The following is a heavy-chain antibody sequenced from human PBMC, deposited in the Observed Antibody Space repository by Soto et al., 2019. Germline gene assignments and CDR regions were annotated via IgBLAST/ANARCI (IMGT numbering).Heavy chain of an antibody. CDR1: GGSFSGYY. J-gene: IGHJ5*02. Sequence: SETQALTCAVYGGSFSGYYWSWIRQRAGKGLEWIGEINHSGSTNYNPSLKSRVTISVDTSKNQFSLKLSSVTAAYTAVYYCARRRRSSSGWFYPWGQGPLFTVSS. D-gene: IGHD6-25*01. CDR3: ARRRRSSSGWFYP. CDR2: INHSGST. V-gene: IGHV4-34*01.